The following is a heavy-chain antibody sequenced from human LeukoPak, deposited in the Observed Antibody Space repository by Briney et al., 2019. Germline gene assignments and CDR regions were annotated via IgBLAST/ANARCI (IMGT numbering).Heavy chain of an antibody. Sequence: SVKVSCKASGGTFSSYAISWVRQARGQRLEWIGWIVVGSGNTNYAQKFQERVTITRDMSTSTAYMELSSLRSEDTAVYYCAAPERGYCGSTSCYTDDAFDIWGQGTMVTVSS. CDR3: AAPERGYCGSTSCYTDDAFDI. D-gene: IGHD2-2*02. V-gene: IGHV1-58*02. J-gene: IGHJ3*02. CDR2: IVVGSGNT. CDR1: GGTFSSYA.